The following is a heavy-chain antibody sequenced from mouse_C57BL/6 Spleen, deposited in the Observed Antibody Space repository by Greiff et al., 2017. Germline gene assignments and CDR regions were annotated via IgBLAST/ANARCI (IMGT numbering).Heavy chain of an antibody. J-gene: IGHJ3*01. CDR3: ARGHYYGSSYPAY. CDR1: GYTFTSYW. CDR2: IDPSDSYT. V-gene: IGHV1-69*01. Sequence: VQLQQPGAELVMPGASVKLSCKASGYTFTSYWMHWVKQRPGQGLERIGEIDPSDSYTNYNQKFKGKSTLTVDKYSSTAYMQLSSLTSEDSAVYYCARGHYYGSSYPAYWGQGTLVTVSA. D-gene: IGHD1-1*01.